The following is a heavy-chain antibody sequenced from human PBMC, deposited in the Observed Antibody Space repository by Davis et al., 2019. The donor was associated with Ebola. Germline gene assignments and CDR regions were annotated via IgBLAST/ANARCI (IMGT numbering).Heavy chain of an antibody. V-gene: IGHV1-2*02. J-gene: IGHJ4*02. CDR3: ATRRGGSSTSSLFDY. CDR2: INPNSGGT. CDR1: GYTFTGYY. D-gene: IGHD2-2*01. Sequence: ASVKVSCKASGYTFTGYYMHWVRQAPGQGLEWMGWINPNSGGTNYAQKFQGRVTITADESTSTAYMELSSLRSEDTAVYYCATRRGGSSTSSLFDYWGQGTLVTVSS.